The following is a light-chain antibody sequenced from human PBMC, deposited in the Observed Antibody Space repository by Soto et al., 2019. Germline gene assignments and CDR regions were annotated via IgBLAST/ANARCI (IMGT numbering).Light chain of an antibody. Sequence: EIVLTQSPAILSVSPGERVTLSCGASQSVATNLAWYQQKPGQAPRLLIYGASSRASGIPARFSGSGSGAEFTLTISGLQSEDFALYYCHQRQSWPRTFGQGTKVDI. V-gene: IGKV3-15*01. CDR2: GAS. CDR1: QSVATN. J-gene: IGKJ1*01. CDR3: HQRQSWPRT.